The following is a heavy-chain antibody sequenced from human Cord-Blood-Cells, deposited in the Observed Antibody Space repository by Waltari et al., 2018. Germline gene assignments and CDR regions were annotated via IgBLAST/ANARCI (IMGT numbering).Heavy chain of an antibody. CDR2: IYSGGST. CDR3: ARVTGTYYFDY. D-gene: IGHD1-20*01. Sequence: EVQLVESGGGLVLPGGSLRLSCAASGFTVSSNYMSWVRQAPGKGLEWVSVIYSGGSTYDADSVKGRFTISRHNSKNTLYLQMNSLRAEDTAVYYCARVTGTYYFDYWGQGTLVTVSS. CDR1: GFTVSSNY. J-gene: IGHJ4*02. V-gene: IGHV3-53*04.